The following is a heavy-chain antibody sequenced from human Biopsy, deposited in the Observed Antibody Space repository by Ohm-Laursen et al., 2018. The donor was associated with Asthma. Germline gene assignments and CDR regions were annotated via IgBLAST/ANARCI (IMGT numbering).Heavy chain of an antibody. V-gene: IGHV3-30*03. CDR3: ARESGQDSGGTGAFDR. D-gene: IGHD4-23*01. Sequence: SLRLSCSASGFVFSQSGMHWVRQAPGKGLEWVALISSDGHNKYYKDSVKGRFTISRDNSKLRLYLEINSLRVEDSTVYYCARESGQDSGGTGAFDRWGQGIMVAVSS. J-gene: IGHJ3*02. CDR2: ISSDGHNK. CDR1: GFVFSQSG.